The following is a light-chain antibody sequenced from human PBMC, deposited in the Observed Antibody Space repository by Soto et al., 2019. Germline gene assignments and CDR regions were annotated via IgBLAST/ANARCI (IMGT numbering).Light chain of an antibody. V-gene: IGKV1-5*03. J-gene: IGKJ1*01. Sequence: DIQMTQSPSTLSGSVGDRVTITCRASQTISSRLACYQQKLGKAPKLLIYKASTLKIGVPSRFSGSGSGTEFTLTISSLQPDDFATYYCQHYNSYSEAFGQGTKVDIK. CDR2: KAS. CDR1: QTISSR. CDR3: QHYNSYSEA.